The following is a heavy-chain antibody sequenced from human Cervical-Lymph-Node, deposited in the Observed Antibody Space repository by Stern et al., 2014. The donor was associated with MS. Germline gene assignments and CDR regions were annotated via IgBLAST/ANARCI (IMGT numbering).Heavy chain of an antibody. Sequence: QVTLKESGPALVNPTQALTLTCTFSGFSLATAGTRVTWIRQPPGKALEWLAGTYWDDAKFSRSSLQTRLTISKDTSRNQVVLIMTNMDPVDTATYYCARSLAGVFDSWGQGILVIVSS. CDR2: TYWDDAK. CDR1: GFSLATAGTR. V-gene: IGHV2-70*04. CDR3: ARSLAGVFDS. J-gene: IGHJ4*02.